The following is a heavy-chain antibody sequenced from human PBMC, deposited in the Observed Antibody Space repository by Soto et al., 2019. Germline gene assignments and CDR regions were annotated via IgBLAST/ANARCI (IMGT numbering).Heavy chain of an antibody. J-gene: IGHJ4*02. Sequence: ASVKVSCKASGYTFTSYYMHWVRQAPGQGLEWMGIINPSGGSTSYAQKFQGRVTITADKSTSTAYMELSSLRSEDTAVYYCVLLPYSSSPIFDYWGQGTLVTVSS. V-gene: IGHV1-46*01. CDR1: GYTFTSYY. D-gene: IGHD6-6*01. CDR2: INPSGGST. CDR3: VLLPYSSSPIFDY.